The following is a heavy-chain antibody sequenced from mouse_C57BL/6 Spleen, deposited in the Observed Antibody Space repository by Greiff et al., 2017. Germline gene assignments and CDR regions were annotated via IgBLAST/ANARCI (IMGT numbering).Heavy chain of an antibody. D-gene: IGHD1-1*01. J-gene: IGHJ3*01. CDR2: IDPSDSYT. CDR1: GYTFTSYW. Sequence: QVQLQQPGAELVMPGASVKLSCKASGYTFTSYWMHWVKQRPGQGLEWIGEIDPSDSYTNYNQKFKGKSTLTVDKSSSTAYMQLSSLTSEDSAVYYCARWEYYGSSPAGLAYWGQGTLVTVSA. V-gene: IGHV1-69*01. CDR3: ARWEYYGSSPAGLAY.